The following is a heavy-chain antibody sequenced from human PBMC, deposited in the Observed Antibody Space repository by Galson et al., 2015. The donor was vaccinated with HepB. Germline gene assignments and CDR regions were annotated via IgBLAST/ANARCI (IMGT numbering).Heavy chain of an antibody. CDR1: GFTFSSYA. J-gene: IGHJ2*01. Sequence: SLRLSCAASGFTFSSYAMSWVRQAPGKGLEWVSAISGSGGSTYYADSVKGRFTISRDNSKNTLYLQMNSLRAEDTAVYYCAKDFSGLTVGYGDYWYFDLWGRGTLVTVSS. V-gene: IGHV3-23*01. CDR2: ISGSGGST. CDR3: AKDFSGLTVGYGDYWYFDL. D-gene: IGHD4-17*01.